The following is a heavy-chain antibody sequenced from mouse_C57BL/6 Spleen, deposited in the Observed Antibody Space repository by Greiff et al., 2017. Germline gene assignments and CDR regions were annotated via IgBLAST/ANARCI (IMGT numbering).Heavy chain of an antibody. J-gene: IGHJ3*01. Sequence: EVKLMESGGGLVQPGGSLSLSCAASGFTFTDYYMSWVRQPPGKALEWLGFIRNKANGYTTEYSASVKGRFTISRDNSQSILYLQMNALRAEDMATYYCARYGSSGVVFAYWGQGTLVTVSA. CDR1: GFTFTDYY. CDR3: ARYGSSGVVFAY. V-gene: IGHV7-3*01. D-gene: IGHD3-2*02. CDR2: IRNKANGYTT.